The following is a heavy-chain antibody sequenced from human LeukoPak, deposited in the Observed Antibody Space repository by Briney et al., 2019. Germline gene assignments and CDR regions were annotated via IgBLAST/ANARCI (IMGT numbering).Heavy chain of an antibody. D-gene: IGHD2-15*01. CDR3: ARGCSGGSCYSGVGVDP. CDR1: GGSISSGSYY. J-gene: IGHJ5*02. V-gene: IGHV4-61*02. Sequence: SETLSLTCTVSGGSISSGSYYWSWIRQPAGKGLEWIGRIYTSGSTNYNPSLKSRVTISVDTSKNQFSLKLSSVTAADTAVYYCARGCSGGSCYSGVGVDPWGQGTLVTVSS. CDR2: IYTSGST.